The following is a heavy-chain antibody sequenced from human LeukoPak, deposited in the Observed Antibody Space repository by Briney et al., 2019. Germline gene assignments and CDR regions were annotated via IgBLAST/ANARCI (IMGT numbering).Heavy chain of an antibody. D-gene: IGHD5-12*01. Sequence: PSETLPLTCAVYGGSFSGYYWSWIRQPPGKGLEWIGEINHSGSTNYNPSLKSRVTISVDTSKNQFSLKLSSVTAADTAVYYCARGRGGYALYYYYYMDVWGKGTTVTVSS. CDR2: INHSGST. V-gene: IGHV4-34*01. CDR1: GGSFSGYY. CDR3: ARGRGGYALYYYYYMDV. J-gene: IGHJ6*03.